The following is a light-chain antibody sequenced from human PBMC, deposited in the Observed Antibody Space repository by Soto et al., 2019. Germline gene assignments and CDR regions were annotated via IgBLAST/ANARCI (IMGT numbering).Light chain of an antibody. CDR1: QSVSSY. V-gene: IGKV3-11*01. CDR2: DAS. CDR3: QQRTNWV. J-gene: IGKJ5*01. Sequence: EIVLTQSPATLSLSPGERATVSCRASQSVSSYLAWYQQKPGQAPRLLIYDASNRATGIPARFSGSGSGTDFTLTISSLEPEDFAVYYCQQRTNWVFGQGTRLE.